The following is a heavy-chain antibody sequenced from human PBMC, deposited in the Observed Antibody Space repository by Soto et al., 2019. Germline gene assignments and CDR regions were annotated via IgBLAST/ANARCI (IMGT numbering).Heavy chain of an antibody. J-gene: IGHJ4*02. CDR3: ARATRGAAGLYYFDY. Sequence: QVQLVQSGAEVKKPGASVKVSCKASGYTFTSYDINWVRQATGQGLEWMGWMNPNSGNTGYAQKFQGRVTMTRNTYISTAYMELGSLRSEDTAMYYCARATRGAAGLYYFDYWGQGTLVTVSS. CDR2: MNPNSGNT. CDR1: GYTFTSYD. V-gene: IGHV1-8*01. D-gene: IGHD6-13*01.